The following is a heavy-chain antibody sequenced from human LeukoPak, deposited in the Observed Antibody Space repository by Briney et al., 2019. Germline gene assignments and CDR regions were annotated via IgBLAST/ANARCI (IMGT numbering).Heavy chain of an antibody. CDR2: ISYDGSNK. J-gene: IGHJ4*02. CDR3: ARGAIVVVPAAPRHFDY. CDR1: GFTFSSYA. Sequence: PGRSLRLSCAASGFTFSSYAMHWVRLAPGKGLEWVAVISYDGSNKYYADSVKGRFTISRDNSKNTLYLQMNSLRAEDTAVYYCARGAIVVVPAAPRHFDYWGQGTLVTVSS. V-gene: IGHV3-30*01. D-gene: IGHD2-2*01.